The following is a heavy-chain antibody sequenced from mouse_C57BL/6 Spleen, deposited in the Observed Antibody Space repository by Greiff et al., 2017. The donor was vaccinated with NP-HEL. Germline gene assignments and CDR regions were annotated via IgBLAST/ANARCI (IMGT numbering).Heavy chain of an antibody. J-gene: IGHJ2*01. CDR1: GYTFTSYT. CDR2: INPSSGYT. V-gene: IGHV1-4*01. CDR3: EVGPSFDY. Sequence: QVQLQQSGAELARPGASVKMSCKASGYTFTSYTMHWVQQRPGQGLEWIGYINPSSGYTKYNQKFKDKATLTADKSSSTAYMQLSSLTSEDSAVYYCEVGPSFDYWGQGTTLTVSS. D-gene: IGHD1-3*01.